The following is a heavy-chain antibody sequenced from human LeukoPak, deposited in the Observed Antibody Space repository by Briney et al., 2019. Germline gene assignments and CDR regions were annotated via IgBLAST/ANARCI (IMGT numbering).Heavy chain of an antibody. CDR2: IYASGST. CDR1: GGSISSDSSY. J-gene: IGHJ4*02. V-gene: IGHV4-61*02. D-gene: IGHD3-22*01. Sequence: SETLSLTCTVSGGSISSDSSYWSWIRQPAGKGLEWIGRIYASGSTNYNPSLKSRVTISVDTSRNRFSLNLRSVTAAGTAIYYCARIRYDFDSRGYMDYFDYWGQGILVTVSS. CDR3: ARIRYDFDSRGYMDYFDY.